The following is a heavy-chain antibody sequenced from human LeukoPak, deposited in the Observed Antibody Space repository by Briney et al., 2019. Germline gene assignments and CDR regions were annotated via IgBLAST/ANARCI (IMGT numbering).Heavy chain of an antibody. CDR1: GFTFSSYG. V-gene: IGHV3-33*01. Sequence: GGSLRLSCAASGFTFSSYGMHWVRQAPGKGLEWVAVIWNDGSQKYYADSVKGRFTISRDNSKNTLYLQMNSLRAEDTAVYYCARASTTVPNLLDYWGQGTLVTVSS. D-gene: IGHD4-17*01. J-gene: IGHJ4*02. CDR3: ARASTTVPNLLDY. CDR2: IWNDGSQK.